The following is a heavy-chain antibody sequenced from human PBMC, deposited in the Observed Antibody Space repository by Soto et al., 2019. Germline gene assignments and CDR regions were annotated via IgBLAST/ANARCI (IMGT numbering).Heavy chain of an antibody. Sequence: PGGSLRLSCAASGFTFSSYSMNWVRQAPGKGLEWVSSISSSSSYIYYADSVKGRFTISRDNAKNSLYLQMNSLRAEDTAVYHCARIVVVPSAMCFDYWGQGTLVTVSS. D-gene: IGHD2-2*01. CDR2: ISSSSSYI. CDR3: ARIVVVPSAMCFDY. J-gene: IGHJ4*02. V-gene: IGHV3-21*01. CDR1: GFTFSSYS.